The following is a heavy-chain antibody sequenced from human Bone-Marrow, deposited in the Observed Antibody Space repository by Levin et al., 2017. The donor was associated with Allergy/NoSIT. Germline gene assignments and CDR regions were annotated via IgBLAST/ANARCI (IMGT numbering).Heavy chain of an antibody. V-gene: IGHV3-48*04. J-gene: IGHJ4*02. CDR3: AREVQRNALNFGY. Sequence: GESLKISCSASGFTFSTYGIHWIRQAPGKGLEWVSYISSSGSTIYYADSVKGRFTISRDNAKNSLYLQMNSLRAEDTAVYYCAREVQRNALNFGYWGQGTLVTVSS. CDR2: ISSSGSTI. D-gene: IGHD1-1*01. CDR1: GFTFSTYG.